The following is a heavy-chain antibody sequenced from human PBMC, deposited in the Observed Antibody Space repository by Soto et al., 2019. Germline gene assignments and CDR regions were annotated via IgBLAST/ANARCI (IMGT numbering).Heavy chain of an antibody. V-gene: IGHV3-23*01. CDR2: ISGSGGST. Sequence: GGSLRLSCAASGFTFSSYAMSWVRQAPGEGLEWVSAISGSGGSTYYADSVKGRFTISRDNSKNTLYLQMNSLRAEDTAVYYCAKEGYSYGWTYYYFDYWGQGTLVTVSS. CDR3: AKEGYSYGWTYYYFDY. D-gene: IGHD5-18*01. J-gene: IGHJ4*02. CDR1: GFTFSSYA.